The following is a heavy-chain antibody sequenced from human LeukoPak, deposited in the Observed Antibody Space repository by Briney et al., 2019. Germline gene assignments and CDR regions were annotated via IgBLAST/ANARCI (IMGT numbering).Heavy chain of an antibody. J-gene: IGHJ5*02. CDR2: INHVGIT. CDR1: GESFDGYY. CDR3: ARGMAAAYDHNWFDP. D-gene: IGHD6-13*01. V-gene: IGHV4-34*01. Sequence: SETLSLTCAVYGESFDGYYWSWIRQSPGKGLEWIGHINHVGITNHNPSLKSRVTISVDTSKNQFTLKVRSVTAADTGVYFCARGMAAAYDHNWFDPWGPGTLVTVSS.